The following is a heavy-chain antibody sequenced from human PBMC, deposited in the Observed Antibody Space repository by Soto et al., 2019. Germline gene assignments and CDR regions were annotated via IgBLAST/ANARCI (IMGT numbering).Heavy chain of an antibody. Sequence: EVQLVESGGGLVQPGRSLRLSCAASGFTFDDYAMHWVRQAPGKGLEWVSGISWNSGSIGYADSVKGRFTISRDNAKNSLYLQMNSMRAEDTALYYCAKDQKDIVVVPAAMPPNYYYYYMDVWGKGTTVTVSS. CDR2: ISWNSGSI. CDR3: AKDQKDIVVVPAAMPPNYYYYYMDV. D-gene: IGHD2-2*01. V-gene: IGHV3-9*01. J-gene: IGHJ6*03. CDR1: GFTFDDYA.